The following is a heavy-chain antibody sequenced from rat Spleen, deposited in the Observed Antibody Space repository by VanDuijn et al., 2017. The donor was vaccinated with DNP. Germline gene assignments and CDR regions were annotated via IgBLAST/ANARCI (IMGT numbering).Heavy chain of an antibody. J-gene: IGHJ4*01. D-gene: IGHD1-2*01. V-gene: IGHV2-6*01. CDR3: ARGQLYPYYAMDA. CDR2: MSSGGST. Sequence: GPGLEWIASMSSGGSTYYNSGLKSRLRISRDTSKSQVFLKMNSLQTEDTAMYFCARGQLYPYYAMDAWGQGTSVTVSS.